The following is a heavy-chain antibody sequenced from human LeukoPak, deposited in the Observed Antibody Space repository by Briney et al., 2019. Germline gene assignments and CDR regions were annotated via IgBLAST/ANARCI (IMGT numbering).Heavy chain of an antibody. CDR3: ARDIDSSGDNCPLDY. V-gene: IGHV3-53*01. CDR1: GFTVSSNY. J-gene: IGHJ4*02. D-gene: IGHD2-15*01. Sequence: GGSLRLSCAASGFTVSSNYISWVRQAPGKGLEWVSVIYTDGSTYYADSVKGRFTISRDNSKNTVYLQMSSLRADDTAVYYCARDIDSSGDNCPLDYWGQGTPVTVSS. CDR2: IYTDGST.